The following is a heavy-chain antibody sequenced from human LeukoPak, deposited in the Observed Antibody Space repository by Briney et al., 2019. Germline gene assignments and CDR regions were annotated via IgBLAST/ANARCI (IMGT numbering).Heavy chain of an antibody. V-gene: IGHV3-23*01. CDR3: ARDDYGDYFDY. Sequence: PGGSLSLSCAASGFTFSRYAMSWVRQAPGKGLEWVSAISGSGGSTYYADSVKGRFTISRDNSKNTLYLQMNSLRAEDTAVYYCARDDYGDYFDYWGQGTLVTVSS. J-gene: IGHJ4*02. CDR1: GFTFSRYA. CDR2: ISGSGGST. D-gene: IGHD4-17*01.